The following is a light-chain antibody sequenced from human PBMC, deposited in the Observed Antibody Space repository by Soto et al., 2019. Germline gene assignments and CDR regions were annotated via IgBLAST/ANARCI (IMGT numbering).Light chain of an antibody. Sequence: ALTQPASVSGSPGQSITISCSVTSSDVGGYNYVSWYQQHPGKAPKLMIYEVSNRPSGVSNRFSGSKSGNTASLTISGLQAEDEADYYCSSYTSSSTLYVFGTGTKV. CDR3: SSYTSSSTLYV. J-gene: IGLJ1*01. V-gene: IGLV2-14*01. CDR1: SSDVGGYNY. CDR2: EVS.